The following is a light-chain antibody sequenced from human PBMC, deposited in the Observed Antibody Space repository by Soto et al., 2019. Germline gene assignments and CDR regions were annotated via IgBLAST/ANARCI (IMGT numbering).Light chain of an antibody. J-gene: IGLJ1*01. CDR1: SSDVGGYNY. CDR2: EVS. Sequence: QSALTQPASVSGSPGQSITISCTGTSSDVGGYNYVSWYQQHPGKAPKLMIFEVSNRPSGFSNRFSGSKSGNTASLTISGLQAGDEADYYCSSYTSSSTLPYVFGTGTKLTVL. V-gene: IGLV2-14*01. CDR3: SSYTSSSTLPYV.